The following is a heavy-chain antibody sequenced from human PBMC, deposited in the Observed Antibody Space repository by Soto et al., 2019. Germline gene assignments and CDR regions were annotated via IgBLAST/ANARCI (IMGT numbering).Heavy chain of an antibody. CDR3: AKNPDRIGPGIVDY. Sequence: GGSLRLSCAASGFTFSSYAMSWVRQAPGKGLEWVSAISGSGGSTYYADSVKGRFTISRDNSKNTLYLQMNSLRAEETAVYYCAKNPDRIGPGIVDYWGQGTLVTVSS. CDR1: GFTFSSYA. D-gene: IGHD6-13*01. J-gene: IGHJ4*02. V-gene: IGHV3-23*01. CDR2: ISGSGGST.